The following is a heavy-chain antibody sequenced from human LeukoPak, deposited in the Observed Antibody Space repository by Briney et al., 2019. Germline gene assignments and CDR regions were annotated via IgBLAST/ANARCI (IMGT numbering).Heavy chain of an antibody. CDR3: ARDPRDGYAFDY. Sequence: SETLSPTCAVSGDFISSSNWWSWVRQPPGKGLEWIGEMYHSGSTNYNPSLKSRVTISLDKSKNQFSLKLSSVTAADTAVYYCARDPRDGYAFDYWGQGTLVTVSS. J-gene: IGHJ4*02. V-gene: IGHV4-4*02. D-gene: IGHD5-24*01. CDR1: GDFISSSNW. CDR2: MYHSGST.